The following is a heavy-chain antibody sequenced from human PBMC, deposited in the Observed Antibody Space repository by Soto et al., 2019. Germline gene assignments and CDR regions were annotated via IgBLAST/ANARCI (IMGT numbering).Heavy chain of an antibody. CDR2: INPKNGDT. CDR1: GYFFNDYH. D-gene: IGHD3-3*01. J-gene: IGHJ4*02. Sequence: ASVQVSCKTSGYFFNDYHMHWVRKAPGQGLEWMGWINPKNGDTNYAQKFQDRVTMTRDTSISTVYIELSRLTSDDTAVYYCAKVLRFLEWLLYPFDYWGQGTLVNVSS. CDR3: AKVLRFLEWLLYPFDY. V-gene: IGHV1-2*02.